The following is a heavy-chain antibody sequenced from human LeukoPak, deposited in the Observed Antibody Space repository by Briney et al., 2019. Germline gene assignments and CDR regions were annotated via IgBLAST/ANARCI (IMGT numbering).Heavy chain of an antibody. D-gene: IGHD1-14*01. CDR1: DGSISSSTYY. Sequence: ETLSLTCTISDGSISSSTYYWGWIRQPPGKGLEWIGSFFYGGDTYYNPSLKSRVNISADTSKNQFSLKLSSVTAADTAVYYCARDTGYFDYWGQGTRVTVSS. CDR2: FFYGGDT. J-gene: IGHJ4*02. V-gene: IGHV4-39*07. CDR3: ARDTGYFDY.